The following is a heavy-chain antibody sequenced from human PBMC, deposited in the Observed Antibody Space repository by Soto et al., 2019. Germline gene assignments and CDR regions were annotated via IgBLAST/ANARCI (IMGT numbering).Heavy chain of an antibody. V-gene: IGHV3-49*03. D-gene: IGHD3-10*01. CDR2: IRSKAYGGTT. Sequence: PGGSLRLSCTASGFTFGDYAMSWFRQAPGKGLEWVGFIRSKAYGGTTEYAASVKGRFTISRDDSKSIAYLQMNSLKTEDTAVYYCTRDIPMVRGVTASYYYYMDVWGKGTTVTVSS. CDR1: GFTFGDYA. CDR3: TRDIPMVRGVTASYYYYMDV. J-gene: IGHJ6*03.